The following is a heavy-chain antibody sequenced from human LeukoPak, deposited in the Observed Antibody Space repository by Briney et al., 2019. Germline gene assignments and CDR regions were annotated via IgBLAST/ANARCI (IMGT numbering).Heavy chain of an antibody. V-gene: IGHV1-69*06. D-gene: IGHD3-10*01. CDR2: IIPIFGTA. CDR1: GGTFSSYA. CDR3: ARLKWFGETSSLSWFDP. J-gene: IGHJ5*02. Sequence: SVKVSCKASGGTFSSYAISWVRQAPGQGLEWMGGIIPIFGTANYAQKFQGRVTITADKSTSTAYMELSSLRSEDTAVYYCARLKWFGETSSLSWFDPWGQGTLVTVSS.